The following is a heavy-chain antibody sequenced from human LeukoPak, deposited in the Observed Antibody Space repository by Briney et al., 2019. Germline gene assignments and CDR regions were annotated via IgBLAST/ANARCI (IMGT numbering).Heavy chain of an antibody. CDR3: ARSNRIVGAMYYFDY. V-gene: IGHV1-46*01. J-gene: IGHJ4*02. Sequence: EASVKVYCKASGYTFTSYYMHWVRQAPGQGLEWMGIINPSGGSTSYAQKFQGRVTMTRDTSTSTVYMELSSLRSEDTAVYYCARSNRIVGAMYYFDYWGQGTLVTVSS. CDR2: INPSGGST. D-gene: IGHD1-26*01. CDR1: GYTFTSYY.